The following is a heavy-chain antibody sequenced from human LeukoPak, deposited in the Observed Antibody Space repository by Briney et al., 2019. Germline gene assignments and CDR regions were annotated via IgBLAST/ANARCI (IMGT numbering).Heavy chain of an antibody. D-gene: IGHD2-2*01. Sequence: GGSLRLSCAASGFTFSNSWMHWVRQTPGKGPVWVSCINTDGNIMRYADSVKGRFTISRDNAKNTLYLQMNSLRVEDTAVYYCARAGGPPTATGFDPWGQGSLVSVST. CDR3: ARAGGPPTATGFDP. J-gene: IGHJ5*02. V-gene: IGHV3-74*01. CDR1: GFTFSNSW. CDR2: INTDGNIM.